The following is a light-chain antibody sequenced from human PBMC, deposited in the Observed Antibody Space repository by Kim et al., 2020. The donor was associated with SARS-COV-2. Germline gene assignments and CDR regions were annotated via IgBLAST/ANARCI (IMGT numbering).Light chain of an antibody. Sequence: DIQLTQSPSSLSASGGDRVTITCRASQSVSTYLNWYQQKPGKAPKLLIYAASSLQSGVPSRFSGSGSGTDFTLTISILQPEDVANYYYQQSNDVRTFGQGTKVDIK. CDR3: QQSNDVRT. CDR1: QSVSTY. V-gene: IGKV1-39*01. CDR2: AAS. J-gene: IGKJ1*01.